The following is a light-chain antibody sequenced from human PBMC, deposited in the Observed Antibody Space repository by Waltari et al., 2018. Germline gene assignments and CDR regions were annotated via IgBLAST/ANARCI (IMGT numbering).Light chain of an antibody. V-gene: IGKV3-20*01. CDR2: DAS. J-gene: IGKJ1*01. Sequence: EIVLTQSPGTLSLSPGERATLSCRASQSVGRSLAWYQQKPGQAPRLLIYDASTRATGIPDRFSGSGSGTDFSLSISRLAPDDLAVYYCQQYERLPVTFGQGTKVEFK. CDR1: QSVGRS. CDR3: QQYERLPVT.